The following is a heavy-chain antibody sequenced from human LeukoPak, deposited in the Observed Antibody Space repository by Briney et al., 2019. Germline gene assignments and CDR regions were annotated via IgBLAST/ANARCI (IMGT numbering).Heavy chain of an antibody. D-gene: IGHD6-6*01. CDR3: ARGSIAARPGYYYYMDV. J-gene: IGHJ6*03. CDR1: GGTFSSYA. CDR2: IIPIFGTA. V-gene: IGHV1-69*05. Sequence: SAKVSCKASGGTFSSYAISWVRQAPGQGLEWMGGIIPIFGTANYAQKFQGRVTITTDESTSTAYMELSSLRSEDTAVYYCARGSIAARPGYYYYMDVWGKGTTVTVSS.